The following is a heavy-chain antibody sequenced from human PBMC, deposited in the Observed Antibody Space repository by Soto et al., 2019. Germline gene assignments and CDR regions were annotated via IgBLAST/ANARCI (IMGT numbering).Heavy chain of an antibody. CDR1: GFTFDDYT. Sequence: GGSLRFSCAASGFTFDDYTMHWVRQAPGKGLEWVSLISWDGGSTYYADSVKGRFTISRDNSKNSLYLQMNSLRTEDTALYYCAKDLSRIAVAGPRTFDYWGQGTLVTVSS. J-gene: IGHJ4*02. CDR3: AKDLSRIAVAGPRTFDY. D-gene: IGHD6-19*01. V-gene: IGHV3-43*01. CDR2: ISWDGGST.